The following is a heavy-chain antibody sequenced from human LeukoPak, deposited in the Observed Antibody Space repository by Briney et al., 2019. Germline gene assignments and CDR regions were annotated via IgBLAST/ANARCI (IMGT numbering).Heavy chain of an antibody. D-gene: IGHD3-22*01. CDR1: GGSISSGSYY. CDR2: IYTSGST. J-gene: IGHJ4*02. CDR3: ARGRGGYYYDSSGYRFDY. V-gene: IGHV4-61*02. Sequence: PSETLSLTCTVSGGSISSGSYYWSWIRQPAGKGREWIGRIYTSGSTNYNPSLKSRVTISVDTSKNQFSLKLSSVTAADTAVYYCARGRGGYYYDSSGYRFDYWGQGTLVTVSS.